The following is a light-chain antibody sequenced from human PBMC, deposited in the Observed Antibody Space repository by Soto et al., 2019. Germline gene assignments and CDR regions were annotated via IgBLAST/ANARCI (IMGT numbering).Light chain of an antibody. CDR3: SAYARGPLFV. Sequence: QSVMTQHASVSGSPGQSITVSCTVTSSGFDTYNSVSWYQQHPGKAPRLIIYEVSNRPSGVSNRFSGSKSGNTASLTISGLQAEDEAEYYCSAYARGPLFVFGSGTKVTVL. V-gene: IGLV2-14*01. CDR2: EVS. J-gene: IGLJ1*01. CDR1: SSGFDTYNS.